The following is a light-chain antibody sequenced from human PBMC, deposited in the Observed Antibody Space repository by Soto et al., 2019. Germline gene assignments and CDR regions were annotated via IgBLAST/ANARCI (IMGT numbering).Light chain of an antibody. CDR1: SSDVGGYNY. J-gene: IGLJ1*01. CDR3: SSYAGSSNV. Sequence: QLVLTQPPSVSGTPGQRVTISCTGTSSDVGGYNYVSWYQQHPGKAPKLMIYEVNKRPSGVPDRFSGSKSGNTASLTVSGLQAEDEADYYCSSYAGSSNVFGTGTKLTVL. V-gene: IGLV2-8*01. CDR2: EVN.